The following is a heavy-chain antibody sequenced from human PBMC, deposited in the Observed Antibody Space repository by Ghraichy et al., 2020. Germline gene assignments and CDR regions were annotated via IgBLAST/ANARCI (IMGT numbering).Heavy chain of an antibody. CDR1: GGSISSGSYY. V-gene: IGHV4-61*02. CDR3: ARVTRAAHDAFDI. Sequence: SQTLSLTCTVSGGSISSGSYYWSWIRQPAGKGLEWIGRIYSGGGTNYNPSLKSRVTISVDTSKSQFSLKLSSLTASDTAVYYCARVTRAAHDAFDIWGQGTMVTVSS. CDR2: IYSGGGT. J-gene: IGHJ3*02. D-gene: IGHD1-14*01.